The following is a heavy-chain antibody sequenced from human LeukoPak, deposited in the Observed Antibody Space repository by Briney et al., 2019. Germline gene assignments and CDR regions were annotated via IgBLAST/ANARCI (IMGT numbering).Heavy chain of an antibody. CDR1: GGTFSSYA. Sequence: SVKVSCKASGGTFSSYAISWVRQAPGQGLEWMGGIIPIFGTANYAQKFQGRVTITADESTSTAYMELSSLRSEDTDVYYCAREGYDILTGYHYGQNWFEPWGQGTLVTVSS. V-gene: IGHV1-69*13. D-gene: IGHD3-9*01. CDR2: IIPIFGTA. J-gene: IGHJ5*02. CDR3: AREGYDILTGYHYGQNWFEP.